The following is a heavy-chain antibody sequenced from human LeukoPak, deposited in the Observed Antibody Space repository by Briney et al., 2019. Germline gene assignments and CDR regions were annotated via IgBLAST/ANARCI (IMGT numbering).Heavy chain of an antibody. V-gene: IGHV3-48*03. CDR2: ISSSGSTI. J-gene: IGHJ4*02. CDR3: ARGGYYNILTGFRGRILGFDS. Sequence: GGSLRLSCGASGFTFSSYEMNWVRQAPGKGLEWVSYISSSGSTIYYADSVKGRFTISRDNSKNTLYLQMNSLRPEDTAVYYCARGGYYNILTGFRGRILGFDSWGQGTLVTVSS. D-gene: IGHD3-9*01. CDR1: GFTFSSYE.